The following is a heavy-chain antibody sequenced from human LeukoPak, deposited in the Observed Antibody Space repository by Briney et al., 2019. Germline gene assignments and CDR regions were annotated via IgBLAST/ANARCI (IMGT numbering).Heavy chain of an antibody. D-gene: IGHD3-22*01. CDR3: ARVFHYYDSSGYPSTTWFDP. V-gene: IGHV1-69*13. CDR2: IIPIFGTA. CDR1: GGTFSSYA. Sequence: GASVKVSCKASGGTFSSYAISWVRQAPGQGLEWMGGIIPIFGTANYAQKFQGRVTITADESTSAAYIELSSLRSEGTAVYYCARVFHYYDSSGYPSTTWFDPWGQGTLVTVSS. J-gene: IGHJ5*02.